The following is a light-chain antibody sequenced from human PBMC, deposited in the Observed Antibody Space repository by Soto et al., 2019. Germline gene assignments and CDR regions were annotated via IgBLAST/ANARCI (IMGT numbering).Light chain of an antibody. J-gene: IGKJ1*01. CDR3: QQCGSSPWT. Sequence: EIVLTQSPGTLSLSPGERATLSCRASQSVGSSYLAWYRQKPGQAPRLLIYGASSRATGIPDRFSGSGSGTDFTLTISRLEPEDFAVYYCQQCGSSPWTFGQGTKVEIK. CDR2: GAS. CDR1: QSVGSSY. V-gene: IGKV3-20*01.